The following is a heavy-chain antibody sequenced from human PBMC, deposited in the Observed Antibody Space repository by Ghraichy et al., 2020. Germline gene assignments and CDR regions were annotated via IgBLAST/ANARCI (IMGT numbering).Heavy chain of an antibody. CDR1: GDSVTNCDYY. Sequence: SETLSLTCTVSGDSVTNCDYYWSWIRQPPGKDLDWIGYIHSSESTNYNPSLKIRISISMDTSKNQLSLKLISVTAADTAVYYCDRDRSVWGNYRPSVDYWGKRTLVIVSS. J-gene: IGHJ4*02. CDR3: DRDRSVWGNYRPSVDY. CDR2: IHSSEST. D-gene: IGHD3-16*02. V-gene: IGHV4-30-4*01.